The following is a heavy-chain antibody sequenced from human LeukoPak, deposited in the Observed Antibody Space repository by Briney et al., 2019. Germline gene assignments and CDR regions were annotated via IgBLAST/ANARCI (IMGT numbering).Heavy chain of an antibody. V-gene: IGHV4-34*09. Sequence: SETLSLTCAVYGGSFSGYYWSWIRQPPGKGLEWIGYIYYSGSTYYNPSLKSRVTISLDTSKNQFSLKLTSVTAADTAVYYCARDRWFDPWGQGTLVTVSS. J-gene: IGHJ5*02. CDR3: ARDRWFDP. CDR2: IYYSGST. CDR1: GGSFSGYY.